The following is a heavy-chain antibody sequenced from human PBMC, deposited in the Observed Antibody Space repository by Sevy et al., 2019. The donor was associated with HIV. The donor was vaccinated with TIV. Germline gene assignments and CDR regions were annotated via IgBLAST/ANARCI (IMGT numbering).Heavy chain of an antibody. V-gene: IGHV5-51*01. J-gene: IGHJ6*02. CDR3: ARATAGTAPHYSYYTMDI. CDR1: GYIFSNYW. Sequence: GESLKISCKGSGYIFSNYWIAWVRQMPGKGLEWMGIIYPGDSDSRYSPSFQGQVTISADKSISTAFLQWSSLKASDTAKYYCARATAGTAPHYSYYTMDIWGQGTTVTVSS. D-gene: IGHD6-13*01. CDR2: IYPGDSDS.